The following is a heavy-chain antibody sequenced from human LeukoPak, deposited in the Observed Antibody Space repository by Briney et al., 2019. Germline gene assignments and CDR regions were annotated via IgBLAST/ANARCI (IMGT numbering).Heavy chain of an antibody. CDR1: RGSFSGYF. CDR3: ARKGFVESTGWRGAFDV. Sequence: PSETLSLTCDVYRGSFSGYFWSWIRQTPGKGLEWLGEMNDSGSTNYNPSLKSRVTISVAVSKNQYSLRPTSVTAADTAVYYCARKGFVESTGWRGAFDVWGQGTMVTVSS. D-gene: IGHD2-8*02. CDR2: MNDSGST. J-gene: IGHJ3*01. V-gene: IGHV4-34*01.